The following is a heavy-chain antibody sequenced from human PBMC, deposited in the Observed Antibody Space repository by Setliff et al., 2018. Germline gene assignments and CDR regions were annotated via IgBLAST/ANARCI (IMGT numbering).Heavy chain of an antibody. Sequence: GGSLRLSCAASGFTFSSYAMHWVRQAPGKGLEYVSAISSNGGSTYYADSVKGRFTISRDNAKNSLYLQMNSLRAEDTAVYYCARDYTYYDFWSGPSSDAFDIWGQGTMVTVSS. CDR2: ISSNGGST. V-gene: IGHV3-64*02. J-gene: IGHJ3*02. CDR3: ARDYTYYDFWSGPSSDAFDI. CDR1: GFTFSSYA. D-gene: IGHD3-3*01.